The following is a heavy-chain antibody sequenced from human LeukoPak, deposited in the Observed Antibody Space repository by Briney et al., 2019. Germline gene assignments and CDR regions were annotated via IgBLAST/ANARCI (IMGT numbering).Heavy chain of an antibody. J-gene: IGHJ3*02. CDR3: AKDILGTTSDAFDI. D-gene: IGHD1-7*01. CDR2: ITRNSGII. Sequence: GRSLRLSCAASQFTFEAYAMPWGRQVPGKGLEWVSGITRNSGIIAYADSVKGRFTISRDNANKSLYLHMNSLRPEDTAFYYCAKDILGTTSDAFDIWGQGAMVIVSS. V-gene: IGHV3-9*01. CDR1: QFTFEAYA.